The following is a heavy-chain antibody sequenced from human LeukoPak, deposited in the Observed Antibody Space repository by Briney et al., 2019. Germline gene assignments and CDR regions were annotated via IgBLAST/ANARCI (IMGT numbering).Heavy chain of an antibody. CDR2: ISRSGGDT. J-gene: IGHJ6*03. Sequence: GGSLRLSCAASGFTFSSYAMGWVRQAPGKGLEWVSTISRSGGDTDYADSVKGRFTISRDDSIDTLYLQMNNLRDEDTAIYYCAKDKGVNYMDVWGKGTTVTISS. D-gene: IGHD2-8*01. V-gene: IGHV3-23*01. CDR3: AKDKGVNYMDV. CDR1: GFTFSSYA.